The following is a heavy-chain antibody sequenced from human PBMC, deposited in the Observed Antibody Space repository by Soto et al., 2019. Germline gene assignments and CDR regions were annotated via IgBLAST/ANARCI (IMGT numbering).Heavy chain of an antibody. CDR2: ISGSGDST. Sequence: GGSLRLSCAVSGFTFSGFAMSWVRQAPGKGLEWVSAISGSGDSTYYADSVKGRFTISRDNSKDTLHLQMNSLRVEDMAVYYCAKSSKVRHLESIYYYYMDVWSKGTTVTVYS. CDR1: GFTFSGFA. V-gene: IGHV3-23*01. D-gene: IGHD3-3*01. J-gene: IGHJ6*03. CDR3: AKSSKVRHLESIYYYYMDV.